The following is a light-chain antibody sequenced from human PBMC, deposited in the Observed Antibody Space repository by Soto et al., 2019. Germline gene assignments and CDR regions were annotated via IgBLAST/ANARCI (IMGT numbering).Light chain of an antibody. Sequence: VMTQSRTILSVSPGSRSTLCCRASQSVGINVAWYQQKPGQAPRILIYGASTRATGSPDRFSASGYATEFNLTISSLLPEDFAVYYCQQYNDWPRTFGQGTKVDI. CDR1: QSVGIN. CDR3: QQYNDWPRT. V-gene: IGKV3-15*01. CDR2: GAS. J-gene: IGKJ1*01.